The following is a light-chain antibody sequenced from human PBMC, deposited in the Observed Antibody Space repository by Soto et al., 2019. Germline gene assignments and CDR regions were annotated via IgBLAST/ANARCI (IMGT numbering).Light chain of an antibody. CDR2: DVS. CDR1: SSDVGAYNY. V-gene: IGLV2-14*03. Sequence: QSALTQPASVSGSPGQSITISCTGTSSDVGAYNYVSWYQQHPGKAPKLMIYDVSNRPSGVSDRFSGSKSGNTAALTISGLQAEDEGGYYCSSYTSSGTWVFGGGNKLTVL. CDR3: SSYTSSGTWV. J-gene: IGLJ3*02.